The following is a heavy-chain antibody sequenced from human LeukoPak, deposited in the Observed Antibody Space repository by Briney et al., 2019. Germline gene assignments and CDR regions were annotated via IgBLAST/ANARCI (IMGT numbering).Heavy chain of an antibody. CDR2: IWYDGSNK. Sequence: GSLRLSCAASGFTFSTYGMHWVRQAPGKGLEWVAVIWYDGSNKHYADSVKGRFTISRDNSKDTLYLQMNSLRAEDTAVYYCARDLVIAAAGTKFYYYYGMDVWGKGTTVTVSP. J-gene: IGHJ6*04. V-gene: IGHV3-33*01. CDR3: ARDLVIAAAGTKFYYYYGMDV. CDR1: GFTFSTYG. D-gene: IGHD6-13*01.